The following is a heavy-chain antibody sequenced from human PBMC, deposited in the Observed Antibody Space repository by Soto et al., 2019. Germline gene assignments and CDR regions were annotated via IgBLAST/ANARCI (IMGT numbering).Heavy chain of an antibody. V-gene: IGHV3-23*01. J-gene: IGHJ5*02. CDR2: ISGSGGST. Sequence: PGGSLRLSCAASGFTFSNYAMSWVRQAPGKGLEWVSAISGSGGSTYYADSVKGRFTISRDNSENTLYLQMNSLRAEDTAVYYCAKDRYDFWSGSPTMNWFDPWGQGTLVTVSS. CDR3: AKDRYDFWSGSPTMNWFDP. CDR1: GFTFSNYA. D-gene: IGHD3-3*01.